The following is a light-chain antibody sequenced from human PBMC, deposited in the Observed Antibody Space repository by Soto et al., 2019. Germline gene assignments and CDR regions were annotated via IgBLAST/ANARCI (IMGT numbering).Light chain of an antibody. CDR2: GAS. J-gene: IGKJ1*01. CDR1: QSISNH. CDR3: QQYHGCPWT. Sequence: EIVMTQSPATLSVSPGEGATLSCRASQSISNHLAWFQQKPGQAPRLLITGASTRVTGIPARFSGSGSGTEFTLTISSLQSEDFAVYYCQQYHGCPWTFGQGTKVEIK. V-gene: IGKV3-15*01.